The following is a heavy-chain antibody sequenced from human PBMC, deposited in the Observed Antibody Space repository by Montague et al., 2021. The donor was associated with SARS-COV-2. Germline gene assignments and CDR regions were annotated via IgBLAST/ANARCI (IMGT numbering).Heavy chain of an antibody. V-gene: IGHV4-34*01. CDR2: INHSGTT. CDR3: ARWDPQTLTLIGLRGKSASDY. D-gene: IGHD4-23*01. J-gene: IGHJ4*02. CDR1: GGSFSGYY. Sequence: SETRSLTCAVYGGSFSGYYWTWIRQSPGKGLEWIAEINHSGTTNYNFNPSLRSRVTISVDTSKSQFSLKLSSMTAADTGVYYCARWDPQTLTLIGLRGKSASDYWGQGTLVTVSS.